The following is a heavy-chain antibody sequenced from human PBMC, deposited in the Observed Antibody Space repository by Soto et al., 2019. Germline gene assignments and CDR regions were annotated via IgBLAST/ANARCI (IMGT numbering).Heavy chain of an antibody. Sequence: EVQLVESGGGLVQPGGSLGLSCAASGFTFSSHWMSWVRQAPGKGLEWVANIRQDGREEQYSDTVKGRFTLSRDNAKNSLYLQMTGLRVEDTAVYYWAKSEGYSFDIRGQGTRVTVSS. CDR1: GFTFSSHW. V-gene: IGHV3-7*01. CDR3: AKSEGYSFDI. CDR2: IRQDGREE. D-gene: IGHD1-1*01. J-gene: IGHJ3*02.